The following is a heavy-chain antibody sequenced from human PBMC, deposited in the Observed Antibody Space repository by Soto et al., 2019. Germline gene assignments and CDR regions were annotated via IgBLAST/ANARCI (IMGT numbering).Heavy chain of an antibody. V-gene: IGHV3-23*01. CDR1: GLTFSSYA. J-gene: IGHJ3*01. D-gene: IGHD3-3*01. CDR2: ISDGGDST. Sequence: GGSLRLSCAASGLTFSSYALTWVRQAPGKGLEWVSGISDGGDSTHYADSVKGRLTVSRDNSKNTLYLQINSLRAEDTAVYYCAKHSTTYDSWSGAVKGAFDVWGQGTMVTVSS. CDR3: AKHSTTYDSWSGAVKGAFDV.